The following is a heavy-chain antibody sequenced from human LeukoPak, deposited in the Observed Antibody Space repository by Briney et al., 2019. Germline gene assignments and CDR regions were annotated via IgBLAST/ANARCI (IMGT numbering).Heavy chain of an antibody. D-gene: IGHD5-18*01. CDR2: IKKDGSEK. V-gene: IGHV3-7*01. CDR1: GFTFSSYW. CDR3: ARDLSGVTGYTYGRGIDY. Sequence: GGSLRLSCAASGFTFSSYWMSGVGQAPGKGLEGVANIKKDGSEKYYVDSVKGRFTISRDNAKTSLYLQMNSLRAEDTAVYYCARDLSGVTGYTYGRGIDYWGQGTLVTVSS. J-gene: IGHJ4*02.